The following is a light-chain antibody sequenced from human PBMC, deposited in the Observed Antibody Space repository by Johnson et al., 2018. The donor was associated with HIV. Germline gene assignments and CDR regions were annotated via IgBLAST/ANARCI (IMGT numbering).Light chain of an antibody. V-gene: IGLV1-51*01. CDR1: SSNIGNNY. CDR3: GTWDSSLRNGF. CDR2: DNN. J-gene: IGLJ1*01. Sequence: QLVLTQPPSVSAAPGQKVTISCSGSSSNIGNNYVSWYQQLPGTAPKLLIYDNNKRPSGIPDRFSGSKSGTSATLGITGLQTGDEADYYCGTWDSSLRNGFFGTGTKVTVL.